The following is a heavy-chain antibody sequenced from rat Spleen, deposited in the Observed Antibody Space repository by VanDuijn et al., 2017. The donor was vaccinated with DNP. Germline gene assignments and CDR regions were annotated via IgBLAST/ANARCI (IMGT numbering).Heavy chain of an antibody. CDR2: IIHDGSSI. V-gene: IGHV5-7*01. D-gene: IGHD1-4*01. J-gene: IGHJ2*01. CDR1: RITFSDHN. Sequence: EVQLVESGGGLVQPGRSLKLSCAVSRITFSDHNMAWVRQAPKKSLEWVATIIHDGSSIYYRDSVKGRFTISRDNAKSTLYLQMDSLRSEDTATYYCAGRPPPPRGPFDYWGQGVTVTVSS. CDR3: AGRPPPPRGPFDY.